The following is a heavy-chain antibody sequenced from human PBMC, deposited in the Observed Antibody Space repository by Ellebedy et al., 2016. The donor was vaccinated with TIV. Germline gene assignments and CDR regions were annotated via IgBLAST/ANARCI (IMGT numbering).Heavy chain of an antibody. Sequence: PGGSLRLSCAASGFTFSDSALHGVRQASGKGLEWLGRIRDKGNLYATAYAASVKGRFTISRDDSKNTAFLLMSGLRTEDTAVYFCSRHRSDTDAFDIWGQGTMVTVSS. CDR2: IRDKGNLYAT. D-gene: IGHD2-15*01. J-gene: IGHJ3*02. V-gene: IGHV3-73*01. CDR1: GFTFSDSA. CDR3: SRHRSDTDAFDI.